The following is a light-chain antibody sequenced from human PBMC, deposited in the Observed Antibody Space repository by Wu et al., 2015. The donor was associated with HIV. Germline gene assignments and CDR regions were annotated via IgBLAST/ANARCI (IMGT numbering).Light chain of an antibody. V-gene: IGKV1-NL1*01. CDR2: AAS. J-gene: IGKJ3*01. CDR3: QQYYSPLEGFT. Sequence: DIQMTQSPSSLSASVGDRVTITCRASQGIGNSLAWYQQKPGKAPKLLLYAASRLESGVPSRFSGSGSGTDYTLTISSLQPEDFATYYCQQYYSPLEGFTFGPGT. CDR1: QGIGNS.